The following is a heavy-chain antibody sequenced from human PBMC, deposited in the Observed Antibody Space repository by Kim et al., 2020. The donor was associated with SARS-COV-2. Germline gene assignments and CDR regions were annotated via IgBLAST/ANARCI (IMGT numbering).Heavy chain of an antibody. J-gene: IGHJ5*02. CDR3: ARIWPIRGTTGYWFDP. CDR2: IDWDDDK. Sequence: SGPTLVNPTQTLTLTCTFSGFSLSPSGMCVSWIRQPPGKALEWLARIDWDDDKYYSTSLKTRLTISKDTSKNQVVLTMTNMDPVDTATYYCARIWPIRGTTGYWFDPWGQGILVTVSS. D-gene: IGHD1-20*01. V-gene: IGHV2-70*11. CDR1: GFSLSPSGMC.